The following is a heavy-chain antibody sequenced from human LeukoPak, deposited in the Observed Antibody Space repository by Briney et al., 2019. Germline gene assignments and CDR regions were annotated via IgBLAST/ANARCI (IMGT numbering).Heavy chain of an antibody. Sequence: SETLSLTCTVSGGSINSYYWSWIRQPPGKGLEWIGPIYYSGSTNYNPSLKSRVTISVDPSKNQFSLRLSSVTAADTAVYYCARGRYSSSWYLDYWGQGALVTVSS. CDR1: GGSINSYY. CDR3: ARGRYSSSWYLDY. J-gene: IGHJ4*02. D-gene: IGHD6-13*01. CDR2: IYYSGST. V-gene: IGHV4-59*01.